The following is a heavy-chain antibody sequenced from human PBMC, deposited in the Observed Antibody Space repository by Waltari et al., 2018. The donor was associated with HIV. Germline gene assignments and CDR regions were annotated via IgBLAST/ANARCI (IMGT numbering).Heavy chain of an antibody. CDR1: GFTFSSYG. J-gene: IGHJ6*02. Sequence: QVQLVESGGGVVQPGRSLRLSCAVSGFTFSSYGMHWVRQAPGKGVGGVAVIWYDGSKKYYADSVKGRFTISRDNSKNTRYLQMNSLRDEDTAVYYCARGVHDFYYGMDVWGQGTSVTVSS. CDR2: IWYDGSKK. CDR3: ARGVHDFYYGMDV. V-gene: IGHV3-33*01.